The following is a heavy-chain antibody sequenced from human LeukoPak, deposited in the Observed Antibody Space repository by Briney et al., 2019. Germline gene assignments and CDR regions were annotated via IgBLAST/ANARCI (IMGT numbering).Heavy chain of an antibody. D-gene: IGHD6-19*01. CDR1: GFTFSSYG. V-gene: IGHV3-30*18. J-gene: IGHJ4*02. CDR3: AKDSPVAGPFDY. Sequence: PGRSLRLSCAASGFTFSSYGMHWVRQAPGKGLEWVAVISYDGSNKYYADSVKGRFTISRDNSKNTPYLQMNSLRAEDTAVYYCAKDSPVAGPFDYWGQGTLVTVSS. CDR2: ISYDGSNK.